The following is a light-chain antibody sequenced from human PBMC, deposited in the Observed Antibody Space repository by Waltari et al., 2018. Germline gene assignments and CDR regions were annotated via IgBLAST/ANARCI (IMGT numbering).Light chain of an antibody. CDR3: QQRSNWPLT. CDR2: DTS. J-gene: IGKJ4*01. V-gene: IGKV3-11*01. Sequence: EIVLTQSPATLSLSPGERAPLSCRASQSVSTSLAWYQQKPGQGPRLLIYDTSNRATGIPARFSGSGSGTEFTLTIGSLEPEDFAVYYCQQRSNWPLTFGGGTKVEIK. CDR1: QSVSTS.